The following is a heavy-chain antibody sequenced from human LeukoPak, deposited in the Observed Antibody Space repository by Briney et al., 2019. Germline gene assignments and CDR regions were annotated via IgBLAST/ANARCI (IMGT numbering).Heavy chain of an antibody. Sequence: SETLSLTCAVSGGSISSGGYSWSWIRQPPGKGLEWIGYIYHSGSTYYNPSLKSRVTISVDRSRNQCSLKLSSVTAADTAVYYCARMYSSGKAFDYWGQGTLVTVSS. CDR1: GGSISSGGYS. D-gene: IGHD6-19*01. CDR2: IYHSGST. J-gene: IGHJ4*02. V-gene: IGHV4-30-2*01. CDR3: ARMYSSGKAFDY.